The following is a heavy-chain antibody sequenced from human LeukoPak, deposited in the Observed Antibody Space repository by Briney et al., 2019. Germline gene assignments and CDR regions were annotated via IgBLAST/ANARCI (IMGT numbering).Heavy chain of an antibody. CDR1: GYTFTSYG. J-gene: IGHJ6*02. CDR2: ISAYNGNT. CDR3: ARGSYYYGSGSYPLFKQVNSAFGGMDV. Sequence: ASVKVSCKASGYTFTSYGISWVRQAPGQGLGWMGWISAYNGNTNYAQKLQGRVTMTTDTSTSTAYMELRSLRSDDTAVYYCARGSYYYGSGSYPLFKQVNSAFGGMDVWGQGTTVTVSS. D-gene: IGHD3-10*01. V-gene: IGHV1-18*01.